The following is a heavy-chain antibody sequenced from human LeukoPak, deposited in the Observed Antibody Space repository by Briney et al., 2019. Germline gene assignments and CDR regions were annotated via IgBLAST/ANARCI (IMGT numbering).Heavy chain of an antibody. CDR3: ARGGHYYYDSSGYSN. V-gene: IGHV1-8*03. Sequence: ASVKVSCKASGYTFTSYDINWVRQATGQGLEWMGWMNPNSGNTGYAQKFQGRVTTTRNTSISTAYMELSSLRSEDTAVYYCARGGHYYYDSSGYSNWGQGTLVTVSS. D-gene: IGHD3-22*01. J-gene: IGHJ4*02. CDR2: MNPNSGNT. CDR1: GYTFTSYD.